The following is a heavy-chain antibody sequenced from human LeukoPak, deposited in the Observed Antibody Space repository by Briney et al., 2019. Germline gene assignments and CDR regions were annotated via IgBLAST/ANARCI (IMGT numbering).Heavy chain of an antibody. V-gene: IGHV3-30*02. J-gene: IGHJ4*02. Sequence: GGSLRLSCVASGFTFTSYNMNWVRQAPGKGLEWVAFIRYDGSNKYYADSVKGRFTISRDNSKNTLYLQMNSLRAEDTAVYYCAKDRVFWWELLVVDHFDYWGQGTLVTVSS. CDR1: GFTFTSYN. D-gene: IGHD1-26*01. CDR3: AKDRVFWWELLVVDHFDY. CDR2: IRYDGSNK.